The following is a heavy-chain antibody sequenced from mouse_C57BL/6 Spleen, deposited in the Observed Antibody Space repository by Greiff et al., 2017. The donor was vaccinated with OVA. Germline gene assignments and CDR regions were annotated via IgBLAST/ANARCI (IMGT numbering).Heavy chain of an antibody. V-gene: IGHV1-55*01. CDR1: GYTFTSYW. J-gene: IGHJ1*03. CDR2: IYPGSGST. Sequence: VQLQQPGAELVKPGASVKMSCKASGYTFTSYWITWVKQRPGQGLEWIGDIYPGSGSTNYNEKFKSKATLTVDTSSSTAYMQLSSLTSEDSAVYYCARTYYYGSSYGRWYFDVWGTGTTVTVSS. CDR3: ARTYYYGSSYGRWYFDV. D-gene: IGHD1-1*01.